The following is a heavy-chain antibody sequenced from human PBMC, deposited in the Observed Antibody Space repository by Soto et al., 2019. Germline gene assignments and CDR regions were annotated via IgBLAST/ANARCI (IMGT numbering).Heavy chain of an antibody. D-gene: IGHD2-21*02. V-gene: IGHV1-2*02. CDR3: ARDPGDRTFEN. CDR2: INPDSGDT. Sequence: QVQLVQSGTEVKKPGASVKVSCEASGYTFTAYYIHWVRQAPGQGLEWKGWINPDSGDTSYAQKFQGRVTMTRDTSFGPAYMELSSLRSDDTAIYYCARDPGDRTFENWGQGTLVTVSS. CDR1: GYTFTAYY. J-gene: IGHJ4*02.